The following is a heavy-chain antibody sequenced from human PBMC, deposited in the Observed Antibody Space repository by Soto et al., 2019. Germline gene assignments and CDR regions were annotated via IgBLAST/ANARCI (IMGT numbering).Heavy chain of an antibody. Sequence: QVQLQESGPGLVKPSQTLSLTCTVSGGSISSGGYYWSWIRQHPGKGLEWIGYIYYSGSTYYNPSLKSRVTISVDTSKNQFSLKLSSVTAADTAVYYCARATRDITIFGVVINFDYWGQGTLVTVSS. CDR2: IYYSGST. CDR1: GGSISSGGYY. CDR3: ARATRDITIFGVVINFDY. J-gene: IGHJ4*02. V-gene: IGHV4-31*03. D-gene: IGHD3-3*01.